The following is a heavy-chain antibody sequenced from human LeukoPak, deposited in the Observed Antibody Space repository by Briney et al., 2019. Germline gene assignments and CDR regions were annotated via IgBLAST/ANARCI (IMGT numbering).Heavy chain of an antibody. D-gene: IGHD3-22*01. J-gene: IGHJ4*02. CDR2: IYYSGST. CDR3: ARLVPPKYYYDSSGYYYGDY. V-gene: IGHV4-38-2*02. CDR1: GYSISSGYY. Sequence: PSETLSLTCTVSGYSISSGYYWGWIRQPPGKGLEWIGSIYYSGSTYYNPSHKSRVTISVDTSKNQFSLKLSSVTAADTAVYYCARLVPPKYYYDSSGYYYGDYWGQGTLVTVSS.